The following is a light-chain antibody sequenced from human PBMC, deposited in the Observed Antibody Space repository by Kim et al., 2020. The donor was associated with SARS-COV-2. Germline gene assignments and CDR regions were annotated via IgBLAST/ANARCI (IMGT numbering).Light chain of an antibody. CDR2: EVN. CDR3: CSYAGSSTFV. V-gene: IGLV2-23*02. CDR1: SSDVGNYNH. Sequence: GQSFTISCSGTSSDVGNYNHVSWYQQHPGKAPKLIIYEVNQRPSGVSNRFSASKSGNTASLTISGLQAEDDADYYCCSYAGSSTFVFGGGTQLTFL. J-gene: IGLJ3*02.